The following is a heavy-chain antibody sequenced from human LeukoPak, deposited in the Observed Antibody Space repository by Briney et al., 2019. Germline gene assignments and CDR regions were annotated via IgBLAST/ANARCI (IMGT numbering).Heavy chain of an antibody. Sequence: PGGSLRLSCAASGFTFDDYAMHWVRQAPGKGLEWVSLISWDGGRTYYADSVKGRLTISRDNSKNSLYLQMSSLRAEDTALYYCAKDKFDGSGSYYFDYWGQGTLVTVSS. V-gene: IGHV3-43D*03. CDR1: GFTFDDYA. CDR3: AKDKFDGSGSYYFDY. J-gene: IGHJ4*02. D-gene: IGHD3-10*01. CDR2: ISWDGGRT.